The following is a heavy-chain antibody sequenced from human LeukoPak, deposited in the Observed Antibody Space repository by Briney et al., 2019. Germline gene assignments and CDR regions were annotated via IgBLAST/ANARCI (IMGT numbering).Heavy chain of an antibody. J-gene: IGHJ4*02. CDR2: IRSKAYAGTT. CDR3: TRQYRGCSYAYFDY. Sequence: PGRSLRLSCTASGFTFGDYAMSWVRQAPGEGLGWVGFIRSKAYAGTTGYAASVEGRFTISRDDSKSIAYLQVNSLKTEDTAVYYCTRQYRGCSYAYFDYWGQGTLVTVSS. D-gene: IGHD5-18*01. CDR1: GFTFGDYA. V-gene: IGHV3-49*04.